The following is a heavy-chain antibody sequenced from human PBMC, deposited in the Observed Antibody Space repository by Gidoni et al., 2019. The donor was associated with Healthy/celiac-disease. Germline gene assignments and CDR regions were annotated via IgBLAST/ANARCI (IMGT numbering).Heavy chain of an antibody. CDR1: GGTYSSYA. V-gene: IGHV1-69*06. CDR2: IIPIFGTA. D-gene: IGHD5-18*01. CDR3: ARDVGYSYGSNNGFDP. J-gene: IGHJ5*02. Sequence: QVQLVQSGAEVKKPGSSVKVSCKASGGTYSSYAISWVRQAPGQGLEWLGGIIPIFGTANYAQKFQGRVTITADKSTSTAYMELSSLRSEDTAVYYCARDVGYSYGSNNGFDPWGQGTLVTVSS.